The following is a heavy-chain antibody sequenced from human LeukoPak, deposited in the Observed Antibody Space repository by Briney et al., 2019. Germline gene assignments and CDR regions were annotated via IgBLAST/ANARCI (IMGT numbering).Heavy chain of an antibody. CDR2: ISSSSSSI. V-gene: IGHV3-21*01. Sequence: GGSLRLSCVASGFTFSIYSMNWVRQAPGKGLEWVSSISSSSSSIYYADSVKGRFTISRDNAKNSLYLQMNSLRAEDTAVYYCARAGGGVSYYYYMDVWGKGTTVTVSS. CDR1: GFTFSIYS. CDR3: ARAGGGVSYYYYMDV. D-gene: IGHD1-14*01. J-gene: IGHJ6*03.